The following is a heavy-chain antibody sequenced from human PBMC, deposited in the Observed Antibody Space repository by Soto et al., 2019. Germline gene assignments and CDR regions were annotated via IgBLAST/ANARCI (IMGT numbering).Heavy chain of an antibody. D-gene: IGHD3-3*01. Sequence: GASVKVSCKASGYTFTSYGISWVRQAPGQGLEWMGWISAYNGNTNYAQKLQGRVTMTTDTSTSTAYMELRSLRSEDTAVYYCARDWVAYYDFWSGPTENFDNWGQGTLVTVSS. CDR2: ISAYNGNT. J-gene: IGHJ4*02. CDR3: ARDWVAYYDFWSGPTENFDN. CDR1: GYTFTSYG. V-gene: IGHV1-18*01.